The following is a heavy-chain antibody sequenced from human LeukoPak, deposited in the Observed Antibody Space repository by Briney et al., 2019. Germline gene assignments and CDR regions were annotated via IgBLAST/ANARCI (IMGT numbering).Heavy chain of an antibody. Sequence: ASVKVSCTASGYTFTSYAIHWVRQAPRQGNEWMGRISAYNGNTDYAQTLQGRVTITTDTSTTTAYMELRSLRSDDTAVYYCSRDVGYCSSTSCDRGDYWGQGTLVTVSS. CDR2: ISAYNGNT. V-gene: IGHV1-18*01. J-gene: IGHJ4*02. CDR3: SRDVGYCSSTSCDRGDY. CDR1: GYTFTSYA. D-gene: IGHD2-2*03.